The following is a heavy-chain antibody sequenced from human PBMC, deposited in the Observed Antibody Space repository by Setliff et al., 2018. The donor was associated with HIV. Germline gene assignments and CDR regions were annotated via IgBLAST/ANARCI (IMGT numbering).Heavy chain of an antibody. Sequence: GGSLRLSCAASGFTFDDYGMNWVRQAPGRGLEWVGFITTKSYGETTQYAASVRGRFVISRDDSKSITYLQMNSLRTEDTAGYYGSNVAYHFDSSASFVWGKGTTVTVSS. CDR3: SNVAYHFDSSASFV. CDR1: GFTFDDYG. D-gene: IGHD3-22*01. J-gene: IGHJ6*04. CDR2: ITTKSYGETT. V-gene: IGHV3-49*04.